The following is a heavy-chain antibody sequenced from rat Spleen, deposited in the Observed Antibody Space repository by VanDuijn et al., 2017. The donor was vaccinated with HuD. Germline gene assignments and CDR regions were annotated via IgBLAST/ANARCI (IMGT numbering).Heavy chain of an antibody. J-gene: IGHJ2*01. CDR1: GFTFNDNW. Sequence: EVQLVESGGGLVQPGRSLKLSCVASGFTFNDNWMTWIRQAPTKGLEWVSSITNSGLGTYYRDSVKGRFTISRDNAKSTLYLQMDSLRSEDTATYYCTTGVYWGQGVVVTVSS. V-gene: IGHV5-31*01. CDR3: TTGVY. CDR2: ITNSGLGT.